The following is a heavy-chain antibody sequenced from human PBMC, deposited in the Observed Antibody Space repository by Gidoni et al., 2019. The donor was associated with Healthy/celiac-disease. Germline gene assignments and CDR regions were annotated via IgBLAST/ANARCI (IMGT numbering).Heavy chain of an antibody. CDR3: ARGSGDFWSGYYSYYYYMDV. J-gene: IGHJ6*03. D-gene: IGHD3-3*01. CDR1: VFTFSSFS. Sequence: EVQLVESGGGLVQPGGSLRLSCAASVFTFSSFSMIWVRQAPGKGLEWVSYISSSSSTIYYADSVKGRFTISRDNAKNSLYLQMNSLRAEDTAVYYCARGSGDFWSGYYSYYYYMDVWGKGTTVTVSS. V-gene: IGHV3-48*01. CDR2: ISSSSSTI.